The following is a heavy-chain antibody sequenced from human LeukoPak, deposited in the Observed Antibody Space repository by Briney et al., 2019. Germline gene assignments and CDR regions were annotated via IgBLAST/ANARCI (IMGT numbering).Heavy chain of an antibody. CDR1: GYSISSGYY. CDR3: ARQESIAAPDLFDY. CDR2: IYHSGST. Sequence: KPSETLSLTCAVSGYSISSGYYWGWIRQPPGKGLEWIGSIYHSGSTYYNPSLKSRVTISVDTSKNQFSLKLSSVTAADTAVYYCARQESIAAPDLFDYWGQGTLVTVSS. D-gene: IGHD6-6*01. J-gene: IGHJ4*02. V-gene: IGHV4-38-2*01.